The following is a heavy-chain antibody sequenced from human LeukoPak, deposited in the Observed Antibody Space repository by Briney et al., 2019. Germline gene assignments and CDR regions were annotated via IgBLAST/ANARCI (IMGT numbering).Heavy chain of an antibody. CDR3: AREGRFGELLYIFDY. CDR1: GGSISSSSYY. CDR2: IYYSGST. J-gene: IGHJ4*02. Sequence: SETLSLTCTVSGGSISSSSYYWGWIRQPRGKGLEWIGSIYYSGSTYYNPSLKSRVTISVDTSKNQFSLKLSSVTAADTAVYYCAREGRFGELLYIFDYWGQGTLVTVSS. V-gene: IGHV4-39*07. D-gene: IGHD3-10*01.